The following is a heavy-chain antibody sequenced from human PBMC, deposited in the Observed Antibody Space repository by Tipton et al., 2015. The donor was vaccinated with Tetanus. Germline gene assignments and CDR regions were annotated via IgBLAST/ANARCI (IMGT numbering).Heavy chain of an antibody. Sequence: GLVKPSQTLSLTCAVSGGSISSGAYFWSWIRQPPGMGLEWIGYIFHTGSTYYKPSLKSRVTISADRSKNQFSLRLSSVTPADTAVYYCARAAKDSIDMIRGAAPNWFDPWGQGILVTVSS. CDR2: IFHTGST. J-gene: IGHJ5*02. V-gene: IGHV4-30-2*01. D-gene: IGHD3-10*01. CDR1: GGSISSGAYF. CDR3: ARAAKDSIDMIRGAAPNWFDP.